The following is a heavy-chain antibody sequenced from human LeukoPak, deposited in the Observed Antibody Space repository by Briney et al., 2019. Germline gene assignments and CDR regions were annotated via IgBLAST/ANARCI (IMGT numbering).Heavy chain of an antibody. D-gene: IGHD4-17*01. CDR3: ARIATVTQDDY. Sequence: SQTLSLTCAISGDSVSNNRADWNWIRQSPSRGLEWLGRTYYRSKWYNDYALSVKSRITINPDTSKNQFSLHLNSVTPEDTAVYYCARIATVTQDDYWGQGTLVTVSS. V-gene: IGHV6-1*01. J-gene: IGHJ4*02. CDR1: GDSVSNNRAD. CDR2: TYYRSKWYN.